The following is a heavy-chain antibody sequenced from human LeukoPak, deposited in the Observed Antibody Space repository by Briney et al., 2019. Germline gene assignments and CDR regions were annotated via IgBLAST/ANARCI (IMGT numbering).Heavy chain of an antibody. D-gene: IGHD5-24*01. J-gene: IGHJ3*02. CDR1: GSSKGAYS. V-gene: IGHV4-4*09. CDR2: IYTTGST. CDR3: ARHRAEMATITDDAFDM. Sequence: SETLTLTCTVSGSSKGAYSWSWIRQPPGKGLEWIGYIYTTGSTHHNPSLKSRVTLSLDRSKNQFSLRLTYVTAAHTAVFYCARHRAEMATITDDAFDMWGRGTMVTVSS.